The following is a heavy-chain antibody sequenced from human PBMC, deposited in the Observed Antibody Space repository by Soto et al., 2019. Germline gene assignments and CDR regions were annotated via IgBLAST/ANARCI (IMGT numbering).Heavy chain of an antibody. D-gene: IGHD1-26*01. CDR2: ISHSGAT. J-gene: IGHJ5*02. CDR3: ASLDYYGSWLDP. CDR1: GGSVTMSSFS. V-gene: IGHV4-30-2*01. Sequence: SETLSLTCALSGGSVTMSSFSWAWVRQPPRRGLQWIGYISHSGATSSDPTLKSRVTISRDRAKNQFSLKLTSVTAADTAVYYCASLDYYGSWLDPWGQGTLVTVSS.